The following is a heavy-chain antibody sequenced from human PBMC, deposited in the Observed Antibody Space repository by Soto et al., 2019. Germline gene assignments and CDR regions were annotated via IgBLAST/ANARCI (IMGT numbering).Heavy chain of an antibody. V-gene: IGHV4-59*08. D-gene: IGHD3-3*01. J-gene: IGHJ4*02. CDR2: IYYSGST. Sequence: SETLSLTCTVSGGSISSYYWSWIRQPPGKGLEWIGYIYYSGSTNYNPSLKSRVTISVDTSKNQFSLKLSSVTAADTAVYYCARYEGVEEAIDWGQGRLVTVSS. CDR1: GGSISSYY. CDR3: ARYEGVEEAID.